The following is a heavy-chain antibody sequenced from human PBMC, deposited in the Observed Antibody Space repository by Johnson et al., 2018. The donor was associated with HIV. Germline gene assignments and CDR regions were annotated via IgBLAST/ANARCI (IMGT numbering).Heavy chain of an antibody. Sequence: VQLVESGGGVVQPGRSLRLSCAASGFTFSSYAMHWVRQAPGKGLEWVTVISYDGSNKYYADSVKGRFTISRDNAKNSVFLQMNSLRVDDTAIYYCARQPDNFWSSDAFDIWGQGTMVTVSS. CDR2: ISYDGSNK. CDR3: ARQPDNFWSSDAFDI. J-gene: IGHJ3*02. D-gene: IGHD3-3*01. CDR1: GFTFSSYA. V-gene: IGHV3-30-3*01.